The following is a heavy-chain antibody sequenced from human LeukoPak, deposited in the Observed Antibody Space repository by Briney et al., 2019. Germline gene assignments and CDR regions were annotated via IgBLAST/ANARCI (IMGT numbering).Heavy chain of an antibody. D-gene: IGHD5-24*01. V-gene: IGHV4-28*01. Sequence: PSETLSLTCAVSGYSISSSNWWGWIRQPPGKGLEWIGYIYYSGSTYYNPSLKSRVTMSVDTSKNQFSLKLSSVTAVDTAVYYCRMATIPRSLDYWGQGTLVTVSS. CDR3: RMATIPRSLDY. CDR1: GYSISSSNW. J-gene: IGHJ4*02. CDR2: IYYSGST.